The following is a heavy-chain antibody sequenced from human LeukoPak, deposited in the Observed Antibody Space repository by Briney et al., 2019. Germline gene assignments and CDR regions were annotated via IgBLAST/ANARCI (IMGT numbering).Heavy chain of an antibody. J-gene: IGHJ3*02. CDR1: GYTFTGYY. CDR3: ARVESRADSSGYYDAFDI. Sequence: ASVKVSCKASGYTFTGYYMHWVRQAPGQGLEWMGRINPNSGGTNYAQKLQGRVTMTTDTSTSTAYMELRSLRSDDTAVYYCARVESRADSSGYYDAFDIWGQGTMVTVSS. V-gene: IGHV1-2*06. CDR2: INPNSGGT. D-gene: IGHD3-22*01.